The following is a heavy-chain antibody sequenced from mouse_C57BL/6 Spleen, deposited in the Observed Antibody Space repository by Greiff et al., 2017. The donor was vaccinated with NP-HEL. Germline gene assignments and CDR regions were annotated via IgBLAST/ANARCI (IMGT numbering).Heavy chain of an antibody. CDR1: GYTFTSYW. CDR2: IYPGSGST. J-gene: IGHJ2*01. Sequence: QVQLQQPGAELVKPGASVKMSCKASGYTFTSYWITWVKQRPGQGLEWIGDIYPGSGSTNYIEKFKSKATLTVDTSSSTAYMQLSSLTSEDSAVYYCARSSNYPAGDYWGQGTTLTVSS. D-gene: IGHD2-5*01. V-gene: IGHV1-55*01. CDR3: ARSSNYPAGDY.